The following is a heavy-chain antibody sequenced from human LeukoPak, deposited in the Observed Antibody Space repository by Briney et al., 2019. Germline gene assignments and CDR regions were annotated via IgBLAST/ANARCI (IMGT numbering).Heavy chain of an antibody. CDR3: ARANTYYYDSSGYFSGWFDP. V-gene: IGHV4-34*01. CDR2: INHSGST. Sequence: SETLSLTCAVYGGSFSGYYWSWIRQPPGKGLEWIGEINHSGSTNYNPSLKSRVTISVDTSKNQFSLKLSPVTAADTAVYYCARANTYYYDSSGYFSGWFDPWGQGTLVTVSS. D-gene: IGHD3-22*01. CDR1: GGSFSGYY. J-gene: IGHJ5*02.